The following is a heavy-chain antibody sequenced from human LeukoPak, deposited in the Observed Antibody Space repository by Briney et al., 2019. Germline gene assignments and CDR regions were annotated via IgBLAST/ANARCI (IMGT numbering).Heavy chain of an antibody. CDR2: ISYDGYDK. V-gene: IGHV3-30-3*01. J-gene: IGHJ6*02. CDR3: ARGRITMVRGAPYGMDV. Sequence: GGSLRLSCAASGFTFNDYAMYWVRQTPGKGLEWVALISYDGYDKSYADSVRGRFTISRDNSKNTLYLQMNSLRAEDTAVYYCARGRITMVRGAPYGMDVWGQGTTVTVSS. D-gene: IGHD3-10*01. CDR1: GFTFNDYA.